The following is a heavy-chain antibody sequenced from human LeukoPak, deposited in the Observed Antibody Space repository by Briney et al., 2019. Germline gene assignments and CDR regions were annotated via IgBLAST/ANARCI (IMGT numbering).Heavy chain of an antibody. CDR3: ARVVMKAFYYYYMDV. J-gene: IGHJ6*03. CDR1: GYTFSDYD. D-gene: IGHD2-21*01. V-gene: IGHV1-8*01. Sequence: ASVKVSCKTSGYTFSDYDVNWVRQAPGQGLEWMGWMNPTSGDTGYAQKFQGRVTMTRSMSKNTAYMELSRLRSEDTAVYFCARVVMKAFYYYYMDVWGKGTTIIISS. CDR2: MNPTSGDT.